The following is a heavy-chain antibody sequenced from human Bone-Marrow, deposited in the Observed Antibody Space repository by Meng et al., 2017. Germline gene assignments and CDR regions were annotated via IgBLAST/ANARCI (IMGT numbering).Heavy chain of an antibody. Sequence: QRQLQQWGAGLLKPSETLSPTCVGFGGSFSDYYWSWIRQPPGKGLEWIGEINHSGSTNYNPSLESRATISVDTSQNNLSLKLSSVTAADSAVYYCARGPTTMAHDFDYWGQGTLVTVSS. J-gene: IGHJ4*02. V-gene: IGHV4-34*01. CDR2: INHSGST. CDR3: ARGPTTMAHDFDY. D-gene: IGHD4-11*01. CDR1: GGSFSDYY.